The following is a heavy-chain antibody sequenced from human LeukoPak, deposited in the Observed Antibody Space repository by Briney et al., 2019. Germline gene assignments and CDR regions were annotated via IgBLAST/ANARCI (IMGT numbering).Heavy chain of an antibody. Sequence: GGSLRLSCAASGFTFSSYWMHWVRQAPGKGLVWVSRINGDGDTTRYADSVKGRFPISRDNAKNTLYLQMNSLTDEDTAVYYCARETVQSLDYWGQGTLLTVSS. J-gene: IGHJ4*02. D-gene: IGHD6-19*01. CDR1: GFTFSSYW. CDR3: ARETVQSLDY. V-gene: IGHV3-74*01. CDR2: INGDGDTT.